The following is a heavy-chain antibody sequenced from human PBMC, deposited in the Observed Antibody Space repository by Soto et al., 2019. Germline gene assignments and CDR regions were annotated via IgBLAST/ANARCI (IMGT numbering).Heavy chain of an antibody. CDR2: IRGSGG. D-gene: IGHD6-13*01. CDR1: GFTFSSND. Sequence: GGSLRLSCAASGFTFSSNDMSWVRQAPGKGLEWVSNIRGSGGSYADSVKGRFTTSRDNYKNTLYLQMNSLRAEDTAVYYCAKDSTSWYYWGQGTLVTVSS. CDR3: AKDSTSWYY. J-gene: IGHJ4*02. V-gene: IGHV3-23*01.